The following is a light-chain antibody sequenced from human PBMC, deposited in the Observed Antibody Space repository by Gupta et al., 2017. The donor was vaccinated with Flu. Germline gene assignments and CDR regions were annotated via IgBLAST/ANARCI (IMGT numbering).Light chain of an antibody. CDR1: SSNTGRSN. Sequence: QAVFTQPPSVSGAPGQRVTISCSRGSSNTGRSNLYWYQQVPGTAPKLLVYGNNHRPSGVPDRFSVSKSDTSASLAISGLQPEDEADYYCAAWDDSLSAWLFGGGTKLTVL. V-gene: IGLV1-44*01. CDR3: AAWDDSLSAWL. CDR2: GNN. J-gene: IGLJ3*02.